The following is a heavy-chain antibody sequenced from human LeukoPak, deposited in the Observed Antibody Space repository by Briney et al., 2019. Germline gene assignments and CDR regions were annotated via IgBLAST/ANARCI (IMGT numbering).Heavy chain of an antibody. V-gene: IGHV3-72*01. CDR2: ARNRGNGYTT. Sequence: PGGSLRLSCAASGFTFSDHYIDWVRQAPGKGLEWVRRARNRGNGYTTQYAASVKGRFTFSRDDSENTVYLQMNSLKTEDTAVYFCARIMRVDYGTYYFDYWGQGTLVTVSS. CDR3: ARIMRVDYGTYYFDY. CDR1: GFTFSDHY. D-gene: IGHD4/OR15-4a*01. J-gene: IGHJ4*02.